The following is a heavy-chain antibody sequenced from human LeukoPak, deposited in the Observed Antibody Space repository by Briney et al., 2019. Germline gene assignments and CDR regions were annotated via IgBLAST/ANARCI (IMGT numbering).Heavy chain of an antibody. J-gene: IGHJ2*01. CDR1: GFTFSHYT. Sequence: PGGSLRLSCAASGFTFSHYTMNWIRQAPGKGLEWVASISGGSTYIFYSPSVGGRVYPGSRGGRRFTVSRDDAKNTLFLQMNSLRAEDTAVYYCAKDPIRFFGSGWPLGYFDLWGRGTLVTVSS. D-gene: IGHD3-3*01. V-gene: IGHV3-21*04. CDR2: ISGGSTYI. CDR3: AKDPIRFFGSGWPLGYFDL.